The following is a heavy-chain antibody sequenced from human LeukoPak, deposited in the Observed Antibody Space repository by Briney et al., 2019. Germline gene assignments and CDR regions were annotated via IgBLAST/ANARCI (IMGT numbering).Heavy chain of an antibody. Sequence: PSETPSLTCTVSGGSISSYYWSWIRQPAGKGLEWIGRIYTSGSTNYNPSLKSRVTMSVDTSKNQFSLKLSSVTAADTAVYYCARDGAAGIYYYYGMDVWGQGTTVTVSS. CDR1: GGSISSYY. V-gene: IGHV4-4*07. CDR3: ARDGAAGIYYYYGMDV. D-gene: IGHD6-13*01. CDR2: IYTSGST. J-gene: IGHJ6*02.